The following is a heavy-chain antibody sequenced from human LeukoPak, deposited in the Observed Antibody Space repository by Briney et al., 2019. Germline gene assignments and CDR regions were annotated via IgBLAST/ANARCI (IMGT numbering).Heavy chain of an antibody. CDR2: IIPILGMA. CDR3: AREASGNHITYYYGMDV. V-gene: IGHV1-69*04. D-gene: IGHD6-13*01. Sequence: SVKVSCKASGCTFSSYAISWVRQAPGQGLEWMGRIIPILGMANYAQKFQGRVTITADKSTSTAYMELSSLRSEDTAVYYCAREASGNHITYYYGMDVWGQGTTVTVSS. J-gene: IGHJ6*02. CDR1: GCTFSSYA.